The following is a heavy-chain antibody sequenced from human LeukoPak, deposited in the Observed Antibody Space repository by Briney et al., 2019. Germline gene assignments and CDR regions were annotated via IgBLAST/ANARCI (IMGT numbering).Heavy chain of an antibody. J-gene: IGHJ5*02. Sequence: PGGSLRLSCAASGFTFSDYYMSWIRQAPGKGLEWVSYISSSGSTMYYADSVKGRFTISRDNSKNSLYLQMNSLRAEDTAVYYCACMVRGGRNWFDPWGQGTPVTVSS. D-gene: IGHD3-10*01. V-gene: IGHV3-11*04. CDR1: GFTFSDYY. CDR3: ACMVRGGRNWFDP. CDR2: ISSSGSTM.